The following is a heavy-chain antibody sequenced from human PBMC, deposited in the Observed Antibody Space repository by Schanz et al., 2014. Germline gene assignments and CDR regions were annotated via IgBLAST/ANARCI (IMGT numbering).Heavy chain of an antibody. Sequence: QVQLVQSGAEVKKPGSSVKVSCKASGGTFSTYTISWVRQAPGQGLEWMGRIIPILGIANYAQKFQGRVTITADKSTSTAYMDLSSLRPEDTAVYYCARDGVDAAAGGNYWGQGTLVTVSS. CDR3: ARDGVDAAAGGNY. CDR1: GGTFSTYT. CDR2: IIPILGIA. V-gene: IGHV1-69*08. D-gene: IGHD6-13*01. J-gene: IGHJ4*02.